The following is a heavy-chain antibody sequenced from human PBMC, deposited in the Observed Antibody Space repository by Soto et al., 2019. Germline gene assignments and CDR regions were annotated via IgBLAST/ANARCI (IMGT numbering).Heavy chain of an antibody. CDR3: ARHISYYYYGMDV. J-gene: IGHJ6*02. Sequence: PSETLSLTCTVSGSPISSYYWSWFRQPPGQGLEWVGYIYYTGTTTYNPSLKSRVTISVDTSKNQFSLKLSSVTAADTAVYYCARHISYYYYGMDVWGQGTTVTVSS. CDR2: IYYTGTT. V-gene: IGHV4-59*08. D-gene: IGHD1-20*01. CDR1: GSPISSYY.